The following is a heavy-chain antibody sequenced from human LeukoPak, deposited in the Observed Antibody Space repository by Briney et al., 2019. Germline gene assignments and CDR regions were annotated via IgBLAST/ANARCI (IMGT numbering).Heavy chain of an antibody. Sequence: GGSLRLSCAASGFTFSSCAMSWVRQAPGKGLEWVSTIIDSGNSIYYADSAEGRFTISRDNSKNTLYLQMNSLRAGDTAVYYCARVSGNSYGYGAFDLWGQGTKVTVSS. CDR3: ARVSGNSYGYGAFDL. D-gene: IGHD5-18*01. CDR2: IIDSGNSI. J-gene: IGHJ3*01. CDR1: GFTFSSCA. V-gene: IGHV3-23*01.